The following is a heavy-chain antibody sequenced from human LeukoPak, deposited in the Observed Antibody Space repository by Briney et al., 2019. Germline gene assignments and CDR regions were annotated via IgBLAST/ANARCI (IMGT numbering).Heavy chain of an antibody. V-gene: IGHV4-4*07. CDR3: ARGAGPPWFDP. J-gene: IGHJ5*02. CDR2: MSSSGIS. Sequence: SETLSLTCTVSGGSISSYYWSWIRQPAGKGLEWIGRMSSSGISTYSPSLKSRVTISIDTSRNQFSMNLNSVTAADTAVYYCARGAGPPWFDPWGQGTLVTVSS. D-gene: IGHD6-19*01. CDR1: GGSISSYY.